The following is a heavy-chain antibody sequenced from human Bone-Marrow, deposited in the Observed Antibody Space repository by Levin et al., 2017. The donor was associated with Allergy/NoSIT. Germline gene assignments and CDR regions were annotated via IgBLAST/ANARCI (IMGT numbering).Heavy chain of an antibody. CDR1: GFTFSSYV. CDR2: ISGSGGRP. D-gene: IGHD1-26*01. CDR3: AKALGTWYLLYYFDS. V-gene: IGHV3-23*01. Sequence: PGGSLRLSCAASGFTFSSYVMSWVRQAPGKGLEWVSSISGSGGRPYYADSVKGRFTVSRDNFKNTVYLQMSSLRADDTAVYYCAKALGTWYLLYYFDSWGQGTLVTVSS. J-gene: IGHJ4*02.